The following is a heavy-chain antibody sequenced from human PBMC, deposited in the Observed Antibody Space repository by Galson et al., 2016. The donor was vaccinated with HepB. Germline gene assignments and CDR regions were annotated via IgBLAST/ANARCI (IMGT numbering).Heavy chain of an antibody. CDR2: INPNNGGV. CDR3: AREWMNDHYYSDC. V-gene: IGHV1-2*02. J-gene: IGHJ4*02. Sequence: SVKVSCKASGYTFRGQYLHWVRQAPGQGPEWMGRINPNNGGVKYAQKFQGRITLTSDTSVSTAYMELSSLTSDDTAVYFCAREWMNDHYYSDCWGQGGLGTDCS. CDR1: GYTFRGQY. D-gene: IGHD5-12*01.